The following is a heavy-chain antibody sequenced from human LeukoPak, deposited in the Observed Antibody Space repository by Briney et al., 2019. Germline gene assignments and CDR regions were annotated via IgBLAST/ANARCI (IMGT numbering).Heavy chain of an antibody. CDR1: GGSFSGYY. CDR2: IYTSGST. J-gene: IGHJ4*02. V-gene: IGHV4-59*10. Sequence: SETLSLTCAVYGGSFSGYYWSWIRQPAGKGLEWIGRIYTSGSTNYNPSLKSRVTMSVDTSKNQFSLKVNSVTAADTAVYYCASYGGYSYGFPDWGQGTLVTVSS. CDR3: ASYGGYSYGFPD. D-gene: IGHD5-18*01.